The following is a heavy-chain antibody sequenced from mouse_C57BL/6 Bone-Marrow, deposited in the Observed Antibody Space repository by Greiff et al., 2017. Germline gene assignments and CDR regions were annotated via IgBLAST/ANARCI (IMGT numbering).Heavy chain of an antibody. CDR1: GYTFTSYW. CDR3: TRDDDYEGGRDY. D-gene: IGHD2-13*01. J-gene: IGHJ2*01. Sequence: VQLQQSGTVLARPGASVKMSCKTSGYTFTSYWMHWVKQRPGQGLEWIGAIYPGNSDTSYNQKFKGKDKLTAVTSASTAYMELSSLTNEDSAVYYCTRDDDYEGGRDYWGQGTTLTVSS. CDR2: IYPGNSDT. V-gene: IGHV1-5*01.